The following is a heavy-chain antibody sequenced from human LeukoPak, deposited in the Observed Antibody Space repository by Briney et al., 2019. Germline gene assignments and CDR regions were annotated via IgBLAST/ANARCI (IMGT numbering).Heavy chain of an antibody. D-gene: IGHD3-10*01. CDR1: GFAVGSNY. J-gene: IGHJ4*02. Sequence: PGGSLRLSCAASGFAVGSNYMSWVRQGPGKGLEWVSVIYSGGSTYYADSVKGRFAISRDNSKNTLYLQMNSLRAEDTAVYYCARERGVGGSGTLDYWGQGTLVAVSS. CDR2: IYSGGST. CDR3: ARERGVGGSGTLDY. V-gene: IGHV3-53*01.